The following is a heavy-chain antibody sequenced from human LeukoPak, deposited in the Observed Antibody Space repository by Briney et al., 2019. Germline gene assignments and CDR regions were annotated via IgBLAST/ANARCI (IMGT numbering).Heavy chain of an antibody. D-gene: IGHD2-15*01. Sequence: GGSLRLSCAASGFTFGRFAMHWVRQAPGKGLEWVAVMSYDGSNKYYADSVKGRFTISRDNSKNTLYLQMNSLRVEDTAVYYCARVDPEWVVVVAATYWGQGTLVSVSS. CDR1: GFTFGRFA. J-gene: IGHJ4*02. CDR2: MSYDGSNK. V-gene: IGHV3-30-3*01. CDR3: ARVDPEWVVVVAATY.